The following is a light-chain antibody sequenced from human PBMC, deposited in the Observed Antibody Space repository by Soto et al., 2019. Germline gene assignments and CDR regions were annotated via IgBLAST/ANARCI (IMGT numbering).Light chain of an antibody. V-gene: IGKV3-20*01. CDR1: QSVSSTY. CDR3: QHYGSLVLT. CDR2: GAS. Sequence: EIVLTQSPGTLSLSPGERATLSCRASQSVSSTYLAWYQQKPGQAPRLLLYGASSSATGIPDRFSGSGSGTDFTLTISRLEPEEFAVYYCQHYGSLVLTFGGGTKVEIK. J-gene: IGKJ4*01.